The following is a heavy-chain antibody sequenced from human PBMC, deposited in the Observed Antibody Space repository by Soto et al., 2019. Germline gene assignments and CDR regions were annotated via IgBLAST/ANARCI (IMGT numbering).Heavy chain of an antibody. D-gene: IGHD6-6*01. Sequence: GGSLRLSCAASGFTFSSYAMHWVRQAPGKGLEWVAVISYDGSNKYYADSVKGRFTISRDNSKNTLYLQMNSLRAEDTAVYYCASGSSSLSDYRGQGTLVTGSA. J-gene: IGHJ4*02. CDR1: GFTFSSYA. CDR3: ASGSSSLSDY. V-gene: IGHV3-30-3*01. CDR2: ISYDGSNK.